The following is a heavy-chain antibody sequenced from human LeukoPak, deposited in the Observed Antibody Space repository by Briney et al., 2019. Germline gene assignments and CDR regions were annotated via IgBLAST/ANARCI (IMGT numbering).Heavy chain of an antibody. CDR2: IYYSGST. V-gene: IGHV4-39*01. Sequence: SETLSLACTVSGGSISSSSYYWGWIRQPPGKGLEWIGSIYYSGSTYYNPSLKSRVTISVDTSKNQFSLKLSSVTAADTAVYYCARLQQLVDPLGQGTLVTVSS. CDR1: GGSISSSSYY. CDR3: ARLQQLVDP. J-gene: IGHJ5*02. D-gene: IGHD6-13*01.